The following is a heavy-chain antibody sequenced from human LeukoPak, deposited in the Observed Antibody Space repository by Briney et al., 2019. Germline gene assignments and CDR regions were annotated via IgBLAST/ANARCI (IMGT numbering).Heavy chain of an antibody. D-gene: IGHD6-13*01. J-gene: IGHJ4*02. V-gene: IGHV4-39*01. CDR2: IYYSGST. Sequence: KPSETLSLTCTVSGGSISSSSYYWGWIRQPPGKGLEGIGSIYYSGSTYYNPSLKSRVTISVDTSKNQFSLKLSSVTAADTAVYYCASEYSSSWYVAYWGQGTLVTVSS. CDR1: GGSISSSSYY. CDR3: ASEYSSSWYVAY.